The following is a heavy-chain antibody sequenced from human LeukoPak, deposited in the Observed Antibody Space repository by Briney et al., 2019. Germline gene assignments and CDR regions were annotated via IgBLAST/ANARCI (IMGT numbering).Heavy chain of an antibody. V-gene: IGHV3-48*03. Sequence: PGGSLRLSCAASGFTFRNYEMNWVRQAPGKGLEWVSYISSSGSTKYYADSVMGRFTLSRDNAKKSLFLQMNGLRADDTAVYYCAREALTETTFGPYDYWGQGTLVTVSS. D-gene: IGHD4-17*01. CDR3: AREALTETTFGPYDY. J-gene: IGHJ4*02. CDR1: GFTFRNYE. CDR2: ISSSGSTK.